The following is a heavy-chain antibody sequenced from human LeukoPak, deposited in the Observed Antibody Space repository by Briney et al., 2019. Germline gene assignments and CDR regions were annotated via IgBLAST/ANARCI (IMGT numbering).Heavy chain of an antibody. CDR1: GSTFTSYD. CDR2: MNPNSGNS. J-gene: IGHJ4*02. D-gene: IGHD1-26*01. V-gene: IGHV1-8*03. CDR3: ARGRGGGATSRDDY. Sequence: ASVKVSCKASGSTFTSYDINWVRQATGQGLEWMGWMNPNSGNSGYAQKFQGRVTITRNTYISTAYMELSSLRSEDTALYYCARGRGGGATSRDDYWGQGTLVTVSS.